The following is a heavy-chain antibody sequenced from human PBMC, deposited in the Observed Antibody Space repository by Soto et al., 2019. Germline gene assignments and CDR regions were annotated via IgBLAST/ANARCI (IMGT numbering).Heavy chain of an antibody. J-gene: IGHJ4*02. D-gene: IGHD3-3*01. Sequence: EVQLVESGGGLVQPGGSLRLSCAASGFTVSNLYMTWVRQAPGKGLQWVAVISSGGSTYYADSVKGRFTVSRDNSKNTLYLEMNSLRAEDTGVYYCARDTFGGAYDFLHGGQGTLVTVSS. CDR1: GFTVSNLY. CDR2: ISSGGST. V-gene: IGHV3-66*01. CDR3: ARDTFGGAYDFLH.